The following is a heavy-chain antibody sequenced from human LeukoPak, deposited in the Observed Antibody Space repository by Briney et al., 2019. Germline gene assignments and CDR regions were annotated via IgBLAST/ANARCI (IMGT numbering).Heavy chain of an antibody. J-gene: IGHJ4*02. CDR2: ITSGNT. CDR1: GFTFSSYG. Sequence: HPGGSLRLSCAASGFTFSSYGMSWGRQAPGKGLEWVSGITSGNTYYADSVKGRFTISRDNSKNTLYLQMNGLRAEDTAVYSCARGTITIDNWGQGTLVTVSS. D-gene: IGHD1-7*01. V-gene: IGHV3-23*01. CDR3: ARGTITIDN.